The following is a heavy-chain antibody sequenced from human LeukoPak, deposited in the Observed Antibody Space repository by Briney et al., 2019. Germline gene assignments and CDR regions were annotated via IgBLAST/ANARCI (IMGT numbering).Heavy chain of an antibody. CDR1: GFTFSTYT. CDR2: ISTTSNYI. Sequence: PGGSLRLSCTASGFTFSTYTMNWVRQAPGKGLEWVSSISTTSNYIYYVDSVKGRFTIYRDNAKNSLYLQMNSLRAEDTAVYYCARAPGGGNYGYFDHWGQGTLVTVSS. J-gene: IGHJ4*02. CDR3: ARAPGGGNYGYFDH. V-gene: IGHV3-21*01. D-gene: IGHD1-7*01.